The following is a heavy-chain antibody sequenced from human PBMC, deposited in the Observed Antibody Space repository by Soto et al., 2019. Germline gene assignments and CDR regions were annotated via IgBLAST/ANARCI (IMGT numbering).Heavy chain of an antibody. CDR1: GGSISSGGFS. CDR2: IYHSGST. D-gene: IGHD2-15*01. V-gene: IGHV4-30-2*01. J-gene: IGHJ4*02. CDR3: ARGLEVIAATPQWDY. Sequence: SETLSLTCAVSGGSISSGGFSWNWIRQPPGKGLEWIGYIYHSGSTYNSPSLKSRVTISVDRSKNQFSLKLSSVTAADTAVYYCARGLEVIAATPQWDYWGQGTLVTVSS.